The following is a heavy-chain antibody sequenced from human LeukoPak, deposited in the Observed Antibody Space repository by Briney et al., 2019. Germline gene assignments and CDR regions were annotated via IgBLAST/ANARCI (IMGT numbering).Heavy chain of an antibody. J-gene: IGHJ4*02. CDR2: ISSSSSTI. CDR1: GFTFSSYS. V-gene: IGHV3-48*04. CDR3: ARDQGGGYSYGWQSFDY. Sequence: GGSLRLSCAASGFTFSSYSMSWVRQAPGKGLEWVSYISSSSSTIHYADSVKGRFTISRDNAKNSLYLQMNSLRAEDTAVYYCARDQGGGYSYGWQSFDYWGQGTLVTVSS. D-gene: IGHD5-18*01.